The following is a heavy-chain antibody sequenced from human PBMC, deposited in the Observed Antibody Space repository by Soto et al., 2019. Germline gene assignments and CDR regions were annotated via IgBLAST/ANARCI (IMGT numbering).Heavy chain of an antibody. J-gene: IGHJ4*02. Sequence: QVQLLQSGDAVKKPWASVKVSCLSSGYPFICYGISWVRQAPGQGLEWMGWISAYNGYTNYAQKLQGRVTITTDTSTITAQMDLYSHRSADTAVYYCTRLLAAAINLDDGRQGNQANLSS. CDR3: TRLLAAAINLDD. CDR2: ISAYNGYT. V-gene: IGHV1-18*01. CDR1: GYPFICYG. D-gene: IGHD2-2*01.